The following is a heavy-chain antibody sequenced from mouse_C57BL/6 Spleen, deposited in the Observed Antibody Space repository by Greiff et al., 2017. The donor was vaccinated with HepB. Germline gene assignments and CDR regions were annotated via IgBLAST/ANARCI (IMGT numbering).Heavy chain of an antibody. J-gene: IGHJ2*01. V-gene: IGHV1-76*01. Sequence: VQLQESGAELVRPGASVKLSCKASGYTFTDYYINWVKQRPGQGLEWIARIYPGSGKTYYNEKFKGKGTLTAEKSSSTAYMQLSSLRSEDSAVYFCARAGNYCFDCWGQGTTLTVSS. D-gene: IGHD2-1*01. CDR1: GYTFTDYY. CDR2: IYPGSGKT. CDR3: ARAGNYCFDC.